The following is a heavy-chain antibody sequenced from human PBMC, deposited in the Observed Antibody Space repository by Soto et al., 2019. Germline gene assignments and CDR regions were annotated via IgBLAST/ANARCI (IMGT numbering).Heavy chain of an antibody. CDR1: GYTFTSYA. CDR3: ARDLIAALDYYYYGMDV. CDR2: INAGNGNT. J-gene: IGHJ6*02. D-gene: IGHD6-6*01. V-gene: IGHV1-3*01. Sequence: ASVKVSCKASGYTFTSYAMHWVRQAPGQRLEWMGWINAGNGNTKYSQKFQGRVTITRDTSASTAYMELSSLRSEDTAVYYCARDLIAALDYYYYGMDVWGQGTTVTSP.